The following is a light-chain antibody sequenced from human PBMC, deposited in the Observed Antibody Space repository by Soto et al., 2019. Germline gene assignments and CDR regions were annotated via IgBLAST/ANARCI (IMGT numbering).Light chain of an antibody. J-gene: IGKJ1*01. Sequence: IVLTQSPATLSVSPGQRATLSCRASQSVSTNLAWYQQKPGQAPRLLIYGASTRATGIPARFSGSGSGTEVTLIISGLQSDDFAVYYCQQYSSWPPWTFGQGTRVDIK. CDR1: QSVSTN. V-gene: IGKV3D-15*01. CDR2: GAS. CDR3: QQYSSWPPWT.